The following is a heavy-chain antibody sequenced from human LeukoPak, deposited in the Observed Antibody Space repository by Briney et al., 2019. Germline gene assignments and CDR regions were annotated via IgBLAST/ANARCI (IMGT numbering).Heavy chain of an antibody. J-gene: IGHJ6*03. V-gene: IGHV3-7*01. CDR2: IKQDGSEK. CDR3: ARDYREHRALGYYYYYMDV. D-gene: IGHD1-26*01. Sequence: GGSLRLSCAASGFTFSSYSMNWVRQAPGKGLEWVANIKQDGSEKYYVDSVKGRFTISRDNAKNSLYLQMNSLRAEDTAVYYCARDYREHRALGYYYYYMDVWGKGTTVTVSS. CDR1: GFTFSSYS.